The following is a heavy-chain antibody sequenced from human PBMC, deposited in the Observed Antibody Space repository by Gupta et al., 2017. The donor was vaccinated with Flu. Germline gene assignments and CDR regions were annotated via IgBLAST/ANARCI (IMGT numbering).Heavy chain of an antibody. CDR1: LSSLSTNPVG. D-gene: IGHD3-10*01. J-gene: IGHJ4*02. CDR2: IYCNDDT. CDR3: THRAGGGSVFDS. V-gene: IGHV2-5*01. Sequence: QNTLKESGSTLAQPTLSFTLTCTVSLSSLSTNPVGVGWIRQPPGKALACLALIYCNDDTPNSPSLKNRLTITQDTAKRQVVLKMRKMDRVDTATYYWTHRAGGGSVFDSWGEGTLVPVS.